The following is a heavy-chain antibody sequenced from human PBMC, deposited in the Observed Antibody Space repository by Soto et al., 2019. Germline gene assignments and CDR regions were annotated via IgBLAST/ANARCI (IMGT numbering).Heavy chain of an antibody. V-gene: IGHV3-7*03. Sequence: PRLSCAASGFTFSNYWMNWVRQAPGKGLQCVASIDPDGSETSYVDSVKGRFTISRDNPKNSLYLQMNGLRAEDTGVYYCARDRRYTSYFFDYWGQGTRVSVDS. D-gene: IGHD1-20*01. CDR1: GFTFSNYW. CDR2: IDPDGSET. J-gene: IGHJ4*02. CDR3: ARDRRYTSYFFDY.